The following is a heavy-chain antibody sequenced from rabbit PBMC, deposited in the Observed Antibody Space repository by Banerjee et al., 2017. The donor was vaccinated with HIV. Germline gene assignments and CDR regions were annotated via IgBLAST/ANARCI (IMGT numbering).Heavy chain of an antibody. V-gene: IGHV1S40*01. J-gene: IGHJ4*01. CDR3: ARGGSDYTSYYFNL. D-gene: IGHD8-1*01. Sequence: QQLEESGGDLVKPGASLTLTCTASGFSFSSGYYMCWVRQAPGKGPEWIACIYAGSIGTIYYASWAKGRFTISKTSSTTVTLQMTSLTAADTATYFCARGGSDYTSYYFNLWGPGTLVTVS. CDR2: IYAGSIGTI. CDR1: GFSFSSGYY.